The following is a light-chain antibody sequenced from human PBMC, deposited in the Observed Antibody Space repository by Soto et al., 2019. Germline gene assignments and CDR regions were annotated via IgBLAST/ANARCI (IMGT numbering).Light chain of an antibody. CDR1: QSVSSSF. Sequence: EIVLTQSPGTLSLSQGEGATLSCRASQSVSSSFFAWYQQKPGQAPRLLIYGASSRATGIPDRVSGSGSGTDFTVTISRLETEDFAVYYCQQYGSSPWTFGQGTKVETK. J-gene: IGKJ1*01. V-gene: IGKV3-20*01. CDR3: QQYGSSPWT. CDR2: GAS.